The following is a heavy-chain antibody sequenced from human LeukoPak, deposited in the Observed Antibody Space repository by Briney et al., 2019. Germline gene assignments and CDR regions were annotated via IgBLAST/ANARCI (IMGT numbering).Heavy chain of an antibody. CDR3: ARDLVYSSGWYDFDY. CDR2: INPNSGGT. CDR1: GYTFTGYY. J-gene: IGHJ4*02. Sequence: ASVKVSCKASGYTFTGYYMHWVRQAPGQGLEWMGWINPNSGGTNYAQKFQGRVTMTRDTSISTAYMELSRLRSDDTAVYYCARDLVYSSGWYDFDYWGQGTLVTVSS. D-gene: IGHD6-19*01. V-gene: IGHV1-2*02.